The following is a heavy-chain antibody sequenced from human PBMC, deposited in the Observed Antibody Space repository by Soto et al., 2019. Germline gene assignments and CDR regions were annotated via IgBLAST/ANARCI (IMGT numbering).Heavy chain of an antibody. Sequence: QVQLVQSGGEVKKPGASVTVSCKASGYTFINYHITWVRQAPGQGLEWMAWINTYNGMTDYAQRFQGRVTMTRDTSMSTAFMELRNLESDDTAVYFCAKSPRGEMATDWGQGTLVIVSS. CDR2: INTYNGMT. CDR1: GYTFINYH. J-gene: IGHJ4*02. D-gene: IGHD2-21*01. CDR3: AKSPRGEMATD. V-gene: IGHV1-18*01.